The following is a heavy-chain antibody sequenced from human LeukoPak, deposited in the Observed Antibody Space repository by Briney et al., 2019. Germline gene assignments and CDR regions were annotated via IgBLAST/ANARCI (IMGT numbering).Heavy chain of an antibody. CDR3: AKVRRGWYEGLDY. D-gene: IGHD6-19*01. J-gene: IGHJ4*02. CDR2: ISHGGDSA. CDR1: GFIYSSYA. Sequence: GGSLRLSCAASGFIYSSYAMSWVRQAPGKGMEWVSVISHGGDSAWYADSVKGRFTISRDNSKSTLFLQMNSLRADDTAIYYSAKVRRGWYEGLDYWGQGILVTVSS. V-gene: IGHV3-23*01.